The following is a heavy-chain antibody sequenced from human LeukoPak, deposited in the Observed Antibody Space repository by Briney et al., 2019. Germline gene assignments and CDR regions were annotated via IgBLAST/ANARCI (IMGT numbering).Heavy chain of an antibody. J-gene: IGHJ3*02. CDR2: ISYDGSNK. CDR3: AREGGCSSTSCYTPAAFDI. V-gene: IGHV3-30-3*01. Sequence: GRSLRLSCAASGFTFSSYAMHWVRQAPGEGLEWVAVISYDGSNKYYADSVKGRFTISRDNSKNTLYPQMNSLRAEDTAVYYCAREGGCSSTSCYTPAAFDIWGQGTTVTVSS. CDR1: GFTFSSYA. D-gene: IGHD2-2*02.